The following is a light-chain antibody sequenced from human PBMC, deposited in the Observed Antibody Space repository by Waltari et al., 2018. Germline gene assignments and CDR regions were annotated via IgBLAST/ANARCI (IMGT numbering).Light chain of an antibody. J-gene: IGLJ2*01. CDR2: EDD. CDR3: QVWDSDGDRVV. Sequence: YVLTPPPSVSVAPGQPARIPCGGNNIGAKRVHWYQQKSGQAPKLVVYEDDDRPAGIPERFSGSNSGKTATLTISRVEVADEADFYCQVWDSDGDRVVFGGGTKLTVL. V-gene: IGLV3-21*02. CDR1: NIGAKR.